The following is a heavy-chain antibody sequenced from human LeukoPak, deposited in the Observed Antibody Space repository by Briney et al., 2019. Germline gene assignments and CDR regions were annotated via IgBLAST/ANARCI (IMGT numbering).Heavy chain of an antibody. CDR3: ARQAKLVPAAIPFDP. Sequence: SETLSLTCAVPGYSISSGYYWGWIRHPPGDGLEWIGSIYQSGSTYYNPSLKSRVTISVATSKNQSSLKLSSVTAADTAVYYCARQAKLVPAAIPFDPWGQGTLVTVSS. CDR1: GYSISSGYY. CDR2: IYQSGST. J-gene: IGHJ5*02. V-gene: IGHV4-38-2*01. D-gene: IGHD2-2*01.